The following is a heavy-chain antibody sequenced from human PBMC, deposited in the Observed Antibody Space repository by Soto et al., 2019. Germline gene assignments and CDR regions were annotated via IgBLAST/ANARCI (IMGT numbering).Heavy chain of an antibody. CDR2: IYYRGST. CDR3: AREGVYGPHFFDY. J-gene: IGHJ4*02. V-gene: IGHV4-31*03. Sequence: QVQLQESGPGLVKPSQTLSLTCTVSGGSINSDNYYWSWIRQHPGKGLEYIGYIYYRGSTYYNPSLKSRVTTSVDTSKNQFSLKLSSVTAADTAVYYCAREGVYGPHFFDYWGQGTLVTVSS. CDR1: GGSINSDNYY. D-gene: IGHD4-17*01.